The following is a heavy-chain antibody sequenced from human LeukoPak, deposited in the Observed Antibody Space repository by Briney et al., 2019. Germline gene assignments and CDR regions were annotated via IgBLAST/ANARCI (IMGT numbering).Heavy chain of an antibody. CDR1: GGSISSYS. D-gene: IGHD3-22*01. CDR2: IYYSGGT. V-gene: IGHV4-59*01. J-gene: IGHJ4*02. Sequence: TSETLSLTCTVSGGSISSYSWSWIRQPPGKGLEWIGYIYYSGGTSYNPSLKSRVTIPVDTSKNQFSLNLNSVTAADTAVYYCAGESYYYDSTGKLHYYFDYWGQGTPVTVSS. CDR3: AGESYYYDSTGKLHYYFDY.